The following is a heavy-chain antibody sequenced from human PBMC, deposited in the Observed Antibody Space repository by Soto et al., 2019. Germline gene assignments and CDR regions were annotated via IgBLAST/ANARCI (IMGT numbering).Heavy chain of an antibody. Sequence: GGSLRLSCAASGFTFSSYAMHWVRQAPGKGLEWVAVISYDGSNKYYADSVKGRFTISRDNSKNTLYLQMNSLRAEDTAVYYCARDFYGYCGGDCYPGGGYFQHWGQGTLVTVSS. V-gene: IGHV3-30-3*01. J-gene: IGHJ1*01. CDR3: ARDFYGYCGGDCYPGGGYFQH. D-gene: IGHD2-21*02. CDR2: ISYDGSNK. CDR1: GFTFSSYA.